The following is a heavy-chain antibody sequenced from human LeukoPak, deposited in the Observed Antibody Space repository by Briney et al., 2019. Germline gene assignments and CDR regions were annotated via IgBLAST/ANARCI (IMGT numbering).Heavy chain of an antibody. Sequence: GGSLRLPCAASGFTFSSYGMHWVRQAPGKGLEWVAVISYDGSNKYYADSVKGRFTISRDNSENTLYLQMSSLRSEDTAVYYCAESLYYYDSSGQYFDYWGQGTLVTVSS. J-gene: IGHJ4*02. CDR2: ISYDGSNK. CDR3: AESLYYYDSSGQYFDY. V-gene: IGHV3-30*03. D-gene: IGHD3-22*01. CDR1: GFTFSSYG.